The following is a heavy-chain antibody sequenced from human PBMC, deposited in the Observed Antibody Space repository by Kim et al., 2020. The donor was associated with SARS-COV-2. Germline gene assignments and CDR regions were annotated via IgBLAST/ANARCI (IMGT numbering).Heavy chain of an antibody. Sequence: SETLSLTCTVSGGSISSSSYYWGWIRQPPGKGLGGFGGIINSGRTSYNPSLRSRAPLSEAPSKNQFPRKLTLVTAEAPVGYYGGEGVVLGYFDLASYYYG. CDR2: IINSGRT. D-gene: IGHD3-9*01. J-gene: IGHJ6*01. CDR1: GGSISSSSYY. CDR3: GEGVVLGYFDLASYYYG. V-gene: IGHV4-39*01.